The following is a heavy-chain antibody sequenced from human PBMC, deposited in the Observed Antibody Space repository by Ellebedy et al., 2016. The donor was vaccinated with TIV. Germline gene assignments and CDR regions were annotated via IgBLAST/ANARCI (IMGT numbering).Heavy chain of an antibody. J-gene: IGHJ4*02. D-gene: IGHD6-13*01. CDR3: AAGRNY. CDR1: GFTVSSNY. V-gene: IGHV3-53*01. Sequence: GGSLRLSCAASGFTVSSNYMSWVRQAPGKGLEWVSSISGGGGTIYYADSVKGRFTISRDNSKNTVSLQMNSLRVDDTAVHSCAAGRNYWGQGTQVTVSS. CDR2: ISGGGGTI.